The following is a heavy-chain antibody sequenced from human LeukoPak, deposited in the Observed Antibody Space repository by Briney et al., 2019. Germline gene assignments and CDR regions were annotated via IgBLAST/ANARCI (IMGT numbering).Heavy chain of an antibody. V-gene: IGHV3-7*03. CDR1: GFTFRSYW. CDR3: ARVLVGALDY. CDR2: IKEDGSEK. D-gene: IGHD1-26*01. Sequence: GGSLRLSCAASGFTFRSYWMSWFRQAPGKGLEWVANIKEDGSEKSYVDSVKGRFTISRDNAKNLLYLQMNSLRAEETAVYYCARVLVGALDYWGQGTQVTVSS. J-gene: IGHJ4*02.